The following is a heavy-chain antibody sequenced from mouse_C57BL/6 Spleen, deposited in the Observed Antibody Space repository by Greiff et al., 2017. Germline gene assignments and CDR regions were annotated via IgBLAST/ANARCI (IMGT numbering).Heavy chain of an antibody. CDR2: ISNDGSN. J-gene: IGHJ1*03. CDR1: GYSITSCYY. V-gene: IGHV3-6*01. CDR3: AREDWYFGV. Sequence: EVQLVESGPGLVKPSQSLSLTCSVTGYSITSCYYRNWIRQFPGNKLEWRGYISNDGSNNYNPSLNNQISITRDTSTNQCFLKLNSVTTEDTATYYCAREDWYFGVWGTGTTVTVSS.